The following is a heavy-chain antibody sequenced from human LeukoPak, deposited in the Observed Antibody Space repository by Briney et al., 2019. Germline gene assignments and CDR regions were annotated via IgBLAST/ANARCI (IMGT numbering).Heavy chain of an antibody. Sequence: GGSLRLSCAAPGFTFISYGMSWVRQAPGKGLEWVSVISGSGGRTHYADSVKGRFTISRDNSKNTLYLQMNSLRAEDTAVYYCAKDTYYYDSSGQIHWGQGTLVTVSS. CDR3: AKDTYYYDSSGQIH. D-gene: IGHD3-22*01. CDR2: ISGSGGRT. CDR1: GFTFISYG. J-gene: IGHJ4*02. V-gene: IGHV3-23*01.